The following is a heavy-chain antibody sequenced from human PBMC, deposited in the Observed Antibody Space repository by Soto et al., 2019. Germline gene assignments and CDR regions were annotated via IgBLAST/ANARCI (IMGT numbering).Heavy chain of an antibody. CDR1: GFTFSSYA. D-gene: IGHD1-26*01. Sequence: PGGSLRLSCAASGFTFSSYAMHWVRQAPGKGLEWVTAISYDGSSEYYADSVKGRFTISRDNSKNTLYLQMNSLRAEDTAVFYCAKDLTSGSYSYFDYWGQGALGTVSS. CDR3: AKDLTSGSYSYFDY. V-gene: IGHV3-30*18. CDR2: ISYDGSSE. J-gene: IGHJ4*02.